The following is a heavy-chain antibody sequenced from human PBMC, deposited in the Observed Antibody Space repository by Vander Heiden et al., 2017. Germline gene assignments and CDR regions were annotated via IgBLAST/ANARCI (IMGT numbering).Heavy chain of an antibody. D-gene: IGHD6-13*01. CDR3: TRDAPNSNFDY. CDR1: GFTFSSHW. V-gene: IGHV3-74*01. J-gene: IGHJ4*02. Sequence: EVQLVESGGGLVQPGGSLRPPCAAPGFTFSSHWMHWVRQAPGKGLVWVSHINNDGSRTTYADSVKGRFTISRDNAKNTLYLQMDSLRAEDTALYYCTRDAPNSNFDYWGQGTPVTVSP. CDR2: INNDGSRT.